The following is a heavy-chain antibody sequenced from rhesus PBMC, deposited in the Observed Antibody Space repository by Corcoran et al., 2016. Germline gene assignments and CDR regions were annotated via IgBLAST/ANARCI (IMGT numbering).Heavy chain of an antibody. CDR2: IYGGGSST. D-gene: IGHD4-23*01. CDR1: GGSISSSY. J-gene: IGHJ4*01. CDR3: ASGSMNTVTAY. Sequence: QLQLQESGPGLVKPSETLSVTCAVSGGSISSSYWSWIRQAPGKGLEWIGYIYGGGSSTNYNPSLKSRLTLSVDTSKNLVSLMLSSVTAADTAVYYCASGSMNTVTAYWGQGVLVTVSS. V-gene: IGHV4-169*02.